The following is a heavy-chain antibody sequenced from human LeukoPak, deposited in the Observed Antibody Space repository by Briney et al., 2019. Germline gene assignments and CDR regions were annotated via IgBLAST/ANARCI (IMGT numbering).Heavy chain of an antibody. CDR1: GDSINNAGYH. J-gene: IGHJ3*01. V-gene: IGHV4-31*03. Sequence: SQTLSLTCTVSGDSINNAGYHWTWIRQHPGKGLEWIGYIHSSGSTSYNPSLKSRPSISLDTSQNQFSLKLHSVTAADTAVYYCARDFTKTASPDAFDFWGQGTLVTVSS. D-gene: IGHD1-1*01. CDR3: ARDFTKTASPDAFDF. CDR2: IHSSGST.